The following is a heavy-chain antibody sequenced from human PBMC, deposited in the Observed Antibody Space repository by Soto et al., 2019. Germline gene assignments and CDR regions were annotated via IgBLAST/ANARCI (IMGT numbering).Heavy chain of an antibody. CDR3: TSREDIVVVPAAIRGENYYYYGMDV. J-gene: IGHJ6*02. CDR2: IRSKANSYAT. CDR1: GFTFSGSA. Sequence: HPGGSLRLSCAASGFTFSGSAMHWVRQASGKGLEWVGRIRSKANSYATAYAASVKGRFTISRDDSKNTAYLQMNSLKTEDTAVYYCTSREDIVVVPAAIRGENYYYYGMDVWGQGTTVTVSS. D-gene: IGHD2-2*01. V-gene: IGHV3-73*01.